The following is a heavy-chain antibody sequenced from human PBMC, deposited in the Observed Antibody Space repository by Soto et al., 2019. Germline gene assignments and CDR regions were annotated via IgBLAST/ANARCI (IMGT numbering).Heavy chain of an antibody. D-gene: IGHD1-7*01. Sequence: PSETLSLTCTVSGGSISSYYWSWIRQPPGKGLEWIGYIYYSGSTNYNPSLKSRVTISVDTSKNQFSLKLSSLRSEDTAVYYCAAYNWNYRAVHYYFDYWGQGTLVTVSS. V-gene: IGHV4-59*01. CDR1: GGSISSYY. CDR3: AAYNWNYRAVHYYFDY. CDR2: IYYSGST. J-gene: IGHJ4*02.